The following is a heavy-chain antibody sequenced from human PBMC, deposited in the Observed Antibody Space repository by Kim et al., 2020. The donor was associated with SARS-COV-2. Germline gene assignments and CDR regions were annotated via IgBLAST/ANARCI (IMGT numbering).Heavy chain of an antibody. CDR1: GFTFSSYA. V-gene: IGHV3-23*01. CDR3: AKDQSAFRPIMITFAPIDF. Sequence: GGSLRLSCAASGFTFSSYAMSWVRQAPGKGLEWVSAISGSGGSTYYADSVKGRFTISRDNSKNTLYLQMNSLRAEDTAVYYCAKDQSAFRPIMITFAPIDFRGQGTLVTVSS. D-gene: IGHD3-16*01. J-gene: IGHJ4*02. CDR2: ISGSGGST.